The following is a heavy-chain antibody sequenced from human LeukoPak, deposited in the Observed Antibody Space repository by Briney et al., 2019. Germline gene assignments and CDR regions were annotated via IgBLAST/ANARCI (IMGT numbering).Heavy chain of an antibody. D-gene: IGHD3-10*01. Sequence: GGSLRLSCAASGFTFSSYGMHWVRQAPGKGLEWVAFIRYDGSNKYYADSVKGRFTISRDNSKNTLYLQMNSLRAEDTAVYYCARTIGYGSGNDQAGGWGPGTLVSVSS. CDR2: IRYDGSNK. J-gene: IGHJ4*02. V-gene: IGHV3-30*02. CDR3: ARTIGYGSGNDQAGG. CDR1: GFTFSSYG.